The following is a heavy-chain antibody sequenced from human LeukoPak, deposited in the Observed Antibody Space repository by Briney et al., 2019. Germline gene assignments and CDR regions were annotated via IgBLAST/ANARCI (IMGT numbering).Heavy chain of an antibody. CDR3: ARGPLYGDYFSDY. V-gene: IGHV1-18*01. CDR1: GYTFSSYG. J-gene: IGHJ4*02. D-gene: IGHD4-17*01. Sequence: ASVKVSCEASGYTFSSYGIRWVRQAPGQGLEWMGWINAYNGNTKYAQKLQGRVTMTTDTSTSTAYMELRSLRSDDTAVYYCARGPLYGDYFSDYWGQGTLVTVSS. CDR2: INAYNGNT.